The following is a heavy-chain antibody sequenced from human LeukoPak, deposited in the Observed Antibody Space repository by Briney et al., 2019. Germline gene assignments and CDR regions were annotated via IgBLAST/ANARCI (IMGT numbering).Heavy chain of an antibody. D-gene: IGHD5-18*01. CDR1: GYTFRSYG. CDR3: ARGIGDSAMAYYFDY. J-gene: IGHJ4*01. CDR2: INAYNGNT. V-gene: IGHV1-18*01. Sequence: ASVKVSCKASGYTFRSYGISWVRQAPGQGLEWMGWINAYNGNTNYAQKLQGRVTMTTDTSTITVYMELRSLRSDDTAVYYCARGIGDSAMAYYFDYWGHGTLVTVSS.